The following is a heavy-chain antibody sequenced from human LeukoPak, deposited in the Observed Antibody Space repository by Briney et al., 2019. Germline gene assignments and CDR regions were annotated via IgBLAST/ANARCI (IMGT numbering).Heavy chain of an antibody. V-gene: IGHV5-51*01. J-gene: IGHJ4*02. D-gene: IGHD6-13*01. CDR3: ARGDSSTWYEY. Sequence: GESLKISCRGSGYRFTSYWIGWVRQMPGKGLEWMGIIYPGDSDARYSPSFQGQVTISADKSISTAYLQWSSLKASDTAMYYCARGDSSTWYEYWGQGTLVIVSS. CDR2: IYPGDSDA. CDR1: GYRFTSYW.